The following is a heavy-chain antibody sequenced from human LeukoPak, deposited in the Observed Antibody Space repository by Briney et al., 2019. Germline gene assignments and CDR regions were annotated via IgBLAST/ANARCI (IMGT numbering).Heavy chain of an antibody. CDR2: IIPIFGTA. J-gene: IGHJ4*02. V-gene: IGHV1-69*05. CDR3: ARQGHGGYSYGGEFDY. D-gene: IGHD5-18*01. CDR1: GGTFSSYA. Sequence: SVKVSCKASGGTFSSYAISWVRQAPGQGLEWMGGIIPIFGTANYAQKFQGRVTITTDESTSTAYMELSSLRSEDTAVYYCARQGHGGYSYGGEFDYWGQRTLVTVSS.